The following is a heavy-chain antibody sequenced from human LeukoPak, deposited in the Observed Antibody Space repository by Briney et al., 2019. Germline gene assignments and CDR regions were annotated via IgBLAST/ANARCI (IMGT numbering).Heavy chain of an antibody. D-gene: IGHD3-22*01. CDR2: IYYSGST. J-gene: IGHJ4*02. CDR3: ASHTGYYDTSGNSAPFDY. CDR1: GGSMSSGTYY. Sequence: SETLSLTCTVSGGSMSSGTYYWGWIRQPPGKGLEWIGSIYYSGSTYYNPSLKSRVTISVDTSKNQFSLKLSSVTAADTAVYYCASHTGYYDTSGNSAPFDYWGQGTLVTVSS. V-gene: IGHV4-39*01.